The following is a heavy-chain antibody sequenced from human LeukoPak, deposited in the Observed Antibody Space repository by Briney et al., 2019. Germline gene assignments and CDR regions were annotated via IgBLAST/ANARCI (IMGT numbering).Heavy chain of an antibody. Sequence: GGSLRLSCAASGFTFSNAWMNWVRQAPGKGLERVGRIKSKTDGGTTDYAAPVKGRFTISRDDSKNTLYLQMNSLKTEDTAVYYCTTDVGYYDFWSGYPTDYWGQGTLVTASS. J-gene: IGHJ4*02. D-gene: IGHD3-3*01. CDR1: GFTFSNAW. CDR3: TTDVGYYDFWSGYPTDY. V-gene: IGHV3-15*07. CDR2: IKSKTDGGTT.